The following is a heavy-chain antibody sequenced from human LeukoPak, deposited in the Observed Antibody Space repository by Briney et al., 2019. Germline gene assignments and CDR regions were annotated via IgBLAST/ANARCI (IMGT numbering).Heavy chain of an antibody. D-gene: IGHD3-22*01. J-gene: IGHJ6*03. CDR1: GFTFSSYW. CDR2: IKQDGSEK. Sequence: GGSLRLSCAASGFTFSSYWMSWVRQAPGKGLEWVANIKQDGSEKYYVDSVKGRFTISRDNAKNSLYLQMNSLRAEDTAVYYCARDNTQYYYDSSGYYQGGYYYYYYMDVWGKGTTVTVSS. V-gene: IGHV3-7*01. CDR3: ARDNTQYYYDSSGYYQGGYYYYYYMDV.